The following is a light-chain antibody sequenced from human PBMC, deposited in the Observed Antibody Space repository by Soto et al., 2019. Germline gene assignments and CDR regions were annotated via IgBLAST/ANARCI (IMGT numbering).Light chain of an antibody. V-gene: IGKV4-1*01. Sequence: DIVMTQSPDSLAVSLGERATINCKSSQNGLYTSNNKNYLAWYQHKPGQPPKLLISWASTRESGVPDRFSGRGSGTDFTLPISSLPAEDVAVYYCQHYYSTQLSFGGGTKLEI. CDR3: QHYYSTQLS. CDR2: WAS. CDR1: QNGLYTSNNKNY. J-gene: IGKJ4*01.